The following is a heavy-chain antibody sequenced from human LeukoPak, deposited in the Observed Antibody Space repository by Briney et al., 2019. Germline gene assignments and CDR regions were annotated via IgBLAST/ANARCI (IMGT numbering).Heavy chain of an antibody. CDR3: AREVGYSGYDFDDY. CDR2: IKQDGSEK. V-gene: IGHV3-7*01. D-gene: IGHD5-12*01. Sequence: GGSLRLSCAASGFTFSSYWMSWVCQAPGKGLEWVANIKQDGSEKYYVDSVKGRFTISRDNAKNSLYLQMNSLRAEDTAVYYCAREVGYSGYDFDDYWGQGTLVTVSS. J-gene: IGHJ4*02. CDR1: GFTFSSYW.